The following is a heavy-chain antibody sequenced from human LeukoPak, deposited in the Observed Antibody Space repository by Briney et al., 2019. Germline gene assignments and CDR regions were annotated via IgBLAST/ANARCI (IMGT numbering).Heavy chain of an antibody. J-gene: IGHJ4*02. Sequence: GGSLGLSCAASGFTFDDYAMHWVRQAPGKGLEWVSLISGDGGSTYYADSVKGRFTISRDNSKNSLYLQMNSLRTEDTALYYCAKGPGDSSGYYLFDYWGQGTLVTVSS. V-gene: IGHV3-43*02. CDR3: AKGPGDSSGYYLFDY. D-gene: IGHD3-22*01. CDR1: GFTFDDYA. CDR2: ISGDGGST.